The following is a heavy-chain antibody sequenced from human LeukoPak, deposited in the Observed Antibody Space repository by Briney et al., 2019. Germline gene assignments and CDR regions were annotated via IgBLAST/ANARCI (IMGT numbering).Heavy chain of an antibody. V-gene: IGHV3-7*01. J-gene: IGHJ6*03. CDR1: GFTFSSYW. Sequence: PGGSLRLSCAASGFTFSSYWMSWVRQAPGKGLEWVANIKQDGSEKYYVDSVKGRFTISRDNAKNSLYLQMNSLGAEDTAVYYCAREVQLLWYYYYMDVWGKGTTVTVSS. CDR2: IKQDGSEK. D-gene: IGHD2-2*01. CDR3: AREVQLLWYYYYMDV.